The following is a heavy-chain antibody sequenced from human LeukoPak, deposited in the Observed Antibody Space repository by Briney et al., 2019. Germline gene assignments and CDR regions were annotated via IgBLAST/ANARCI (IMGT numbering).Heavy chain of an antibody. CDR1: GGTFSSYA. CDR3: ARDAQEMNFDY. V-gene: IGHV1-69*13. CDR2: IIPIFGTA. Sequence: SVKVSCKASGGTFSSYAISWVRQAPGQGLEWMGGIIPIFGTANYAQKFQGRVTITADESTSTAYMELRSLRSDDTAVYYCARDAQEMNFDYWGQGTLVTVSS. J-gene: IGHJ4*02. D-gene: IGHD5-24*01.